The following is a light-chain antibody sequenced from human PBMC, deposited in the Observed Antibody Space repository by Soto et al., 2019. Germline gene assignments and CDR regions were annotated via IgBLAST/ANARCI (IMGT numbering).Light chain of an antibody. J-gene: IGKJ4*01. CDR3: QQRSDWPPSLT. V-gene: IGKV3-11*01. Sequence: EIVMTQSPVTLSVSPGERATLSCRASQSVTNSYLAWYQQKPGQAPRLLIYAASHRATGIPTRFSGSGSGTDFILTITSLEPEDVAVYYCQQRSDWPPSLTFGGGTKVDIK. CDR2: AAS. CDR1: QSVTNSY.